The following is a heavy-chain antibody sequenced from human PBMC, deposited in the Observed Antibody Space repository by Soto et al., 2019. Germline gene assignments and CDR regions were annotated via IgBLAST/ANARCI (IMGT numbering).Heavy chain of an antibody. CDR1: RIIFNTAS. V-gene: IGHV3-15*01. CDR3: TAGSPFDI. J-gene: IGHJ4*01. CDR2: IKGKHEGGAT. Sequence: PAGSLRLARAPFRIIFNTASSTWVRQAPGKGLEWVGRIKGKHEGGATDYAALVEGRFTISRDESLSTVFLQMNSVNSGDTDREDGTAGSPFDIWGQGTLVTVSS.